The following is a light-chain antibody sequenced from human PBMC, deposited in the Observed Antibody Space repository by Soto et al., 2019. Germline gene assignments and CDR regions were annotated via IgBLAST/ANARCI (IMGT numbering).Light chain of an antibody. Sequence: IQMTQSPSSLSASVGDRVTITCRASQSVSFWLAWYQQKPGKAPKLLIYKASTLESGVPSRFSGGGFGTEFTLTISSLQPDDYATYYCQPYQTFWPFGQGTKVDNK. CDR1: QSVSFW. CDR2: KAS. V-gene: IGKV1-5*03. J-gene: IGKJ1*01. CDR3: QPYQTFWP.